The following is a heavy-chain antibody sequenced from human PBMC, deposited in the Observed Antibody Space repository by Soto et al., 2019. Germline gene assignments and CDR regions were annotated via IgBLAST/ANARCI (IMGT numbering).Heavy chain of an antibody. D-gene: IGHD6-13*01. CDR2: ISGSGGYI. CDR1: GFTFSSYS. V-gene: IGHV3-21*01. CDR3: ARDRQSTPWYAADY. J-gene: IGHJ4*02. Sequence: LRLSCEGSGFTFSSYSMNWVRQAPGKGLEWVSSISGSGGYIYYADSVKGRFTISRDNAKNSLYLQMTSLRDEDTALYYCARDRQSTPWYAADYWGQGSLVTVSS.